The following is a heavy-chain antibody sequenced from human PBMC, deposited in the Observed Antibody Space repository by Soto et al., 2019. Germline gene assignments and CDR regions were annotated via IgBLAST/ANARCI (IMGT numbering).Heavy chain of an antibody. D-gene: IGHD3-10*01. CDR3: ARDFWFGELSPLQH. Sequence: QVELVQSGAEMKKPGASVKVSCKTSGYNFFTYALSWVRQAPGQGLEWIGWISVYNGSIKYAQKFQDRVILTTDTYTSTAYMEMRSLRSDDTAVYYCARDFWFGELSPLQHWGQGTPVTVSS. CDR1: GYNFFTYA. V-gene: IGHV1-18*01. CDR2: ISVYNGSI. J-gene: IGHJ1*01.